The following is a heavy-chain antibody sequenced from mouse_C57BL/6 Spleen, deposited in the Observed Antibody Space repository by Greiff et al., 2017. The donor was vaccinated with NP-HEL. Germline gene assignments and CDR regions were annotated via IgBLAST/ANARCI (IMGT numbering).Heavy chain of an antibody. J-gene: IGHJ4*01. CDR2: IYPGDGDT. CDR3: ARTGYYHSAMDY. CDR1: GYAFSSYW. Sequence: QVQLQQSGAELVKPGASVKISCKASGYAFSSYWMNWVKQRPGKGLEWIGQIYPGDGDTNYNGKFKGKATLTADKSSSTAYMQLSSLTSEDSAVYFCARTGYYHSAMDYWGQGTTVTVSS. D-gene: IGHD3-1*01. V-gene: IGHV1-80*01.